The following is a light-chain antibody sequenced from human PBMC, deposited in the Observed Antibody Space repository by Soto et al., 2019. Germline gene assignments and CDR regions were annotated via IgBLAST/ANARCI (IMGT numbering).Light chain of an antibody. V-gene: IGKV1-5*01. CDR3: QQYNSYVWT. J-gene: IGKJ1*01. CDR2: DAS. Sequence: DIQMTQSPSTLSAPVGDRVTITCRASQSISSWLAWYQQKPGKAPKLLIYDASSLEGGVPSRFSGSGSGTEFTLSISSLQPEDFATYYCQQYNSYVWTFGQGTKVEIK. CDR1: QSISSW.